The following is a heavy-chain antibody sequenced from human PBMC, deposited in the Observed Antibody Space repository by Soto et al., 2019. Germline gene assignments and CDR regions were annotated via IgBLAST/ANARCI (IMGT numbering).Heavy chain of an antibody. D-gene: IGHD3-3*01. V-gene: IGHV3-23*01. J-gene: IGHJ6*03. CDR3: ARICRYYDFWSGYYPDYMDV. CDR1: GFTFSSYA. Sequence: GGSLRLSCAASGFTFSSYAMSWVRQAPGKGLEWVSAISGSGGSTYYADSVKGRFNISRDNSKNTLYLQMNSLRAEDTAVYYCARICRYYDFWSGYYPDYMDVWGKGTTVTVSS. CDR2: ISGSGGST.